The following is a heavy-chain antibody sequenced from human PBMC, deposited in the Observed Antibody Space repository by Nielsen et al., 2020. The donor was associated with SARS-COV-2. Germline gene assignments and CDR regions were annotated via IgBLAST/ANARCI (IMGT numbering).Heavy chain of an antibody. V-gene: IGHV3-7*01. CDR1: GFNFSTYW. Sequence: GGPLRLSCAASGFNFSTYWMSWVRQAPGKGLEWVANIKQDGSEKYFIDSVKGRFTISRDNAKNSLYLQMNSLRAEDTAVYYCARDWSSGSGSSYYYYGMDVWGQGTTVTVSS. CDR3: ARDWSSGSGSSYYYYGMDV. J-gene: IGHJ6*02. D-gene: IGHD3-10*01. CDR2: IKQDGSEK.